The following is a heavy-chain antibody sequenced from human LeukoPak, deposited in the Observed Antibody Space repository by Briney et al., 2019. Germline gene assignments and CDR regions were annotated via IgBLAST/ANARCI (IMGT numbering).Heavy chain of an antibody. Sequence: SEPLSLPCTVSGGSILNYYWRWLRQPPGKGLEWIGYIHTSGSNNYNTFLKSRVTMSVDTSKNQFSRKWNSVTAADTAVYYCAKHASIAGAGGWLDPWGQGTLVSVS. CDR3: AKHASIAGAGGWLDP. CDR2: IHTSGSN. CDR1: GGSILNYY. D-gene: IGHD6-13*01. J-gene: IGHJ5*02. V-gene: IGHV4-4*09.